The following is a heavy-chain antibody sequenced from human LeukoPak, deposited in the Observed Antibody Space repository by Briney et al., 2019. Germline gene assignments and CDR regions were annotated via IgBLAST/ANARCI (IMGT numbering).Heavy chain of an antibody. CDR3: ARDLDCGGDCYRLFDY. CDR1: GFTFSSYG. Sequence: GGSLRLSCAASGFTFSSYGMHWVRQAPGKGLEWVSSISSSSSYIYYADSVKGRFTISRDNAKNSLYLQMNSLRAEDTAVYYCARDLDCGGDCYRLFDYWGQGTLVTVSS. V-gene: IGHV3-21*01. D-gene: IGHD2-21*02. CDR2: ISSSSSYI. J-gene: IGHJ4*02.